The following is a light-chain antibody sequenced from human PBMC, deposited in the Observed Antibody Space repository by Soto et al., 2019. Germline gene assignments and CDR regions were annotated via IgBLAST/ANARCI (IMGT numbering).Light chain of an antibody. CDR1: QGIRND. CDR3: QQTYSTPWT. V-gene: IGKV1-39*01. J-gene: IGKJ1*01. CDR2: AAS. Sequence: IQMTQSPSSLSASVGDRVTITCRASQGIRNDLGWYQQKPGKAPRILIYAASSLQSGVPSRFTGRGSWTDFTLTISSLQPEDFATYYCQQTYSTPWTFGQGTKVE.